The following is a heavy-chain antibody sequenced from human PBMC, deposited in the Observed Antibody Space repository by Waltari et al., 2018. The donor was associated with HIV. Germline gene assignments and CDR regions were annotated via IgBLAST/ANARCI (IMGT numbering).Heavy chain of an antibody. CDR1: GFSFNSYS. V-gene: IGHV3-30*01. Sequence: QVQLVESGGGVVQPGGSLRVSCEASGFSFNSYSMHWVRRAPGKGLEWVAVMSHDGRKEYYADSGKGRFTISRENSKNTLYLEMNSLRVEDTAVYFCARSWYYDSSPYGMDIWGQGTTVTVSS. CDR2: MSHDGRKE. CDR3: ARSWYYDSSPYGMDI. D-gene: IGHD3-22*01. J-gene: IGHJ6*02.